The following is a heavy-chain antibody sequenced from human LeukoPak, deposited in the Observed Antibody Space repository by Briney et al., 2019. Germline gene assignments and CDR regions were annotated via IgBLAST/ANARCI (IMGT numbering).Heavy chain of an antibody. CDR3: ARHLTFDI. V-gene: IGHV3-74*01. Sequence: PGGSLRLSCAASGFAFSTYWMHWVRQAPGKGLVWVSRINSDGSNTTYADSVKGRFTISRDNANNTLYRQMNSLRAEDTPVYYCARHLTFDIWGQGTMVTVSS. CDR2: INSDGSNT. J-gene: IGHJ3*02. CDR1: GFAFSTYW.